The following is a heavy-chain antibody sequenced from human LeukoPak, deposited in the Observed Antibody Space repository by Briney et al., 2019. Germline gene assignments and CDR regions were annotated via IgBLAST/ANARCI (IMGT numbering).Heavy chain of an antibody. CDR3: ARGIHYYYDSSGYYYFDY. D-gene: IGHD3-22*01. CDR2: IKQDGSEK. CDR1: GFTFSSYW. J-gene: IGHJ4*02. V-gene: IGHV3-7*01. Sequence: PGGSLRLSCAASGFTFSSYWMSWVRQAPGKGLEWVANIKQDGSEKYYEDSVKGRFTISRDNAKNSLYLQMNSLRAEDTAVYYCARGIHYYYDSSGYYYFDYWGQGTLVTVSS.